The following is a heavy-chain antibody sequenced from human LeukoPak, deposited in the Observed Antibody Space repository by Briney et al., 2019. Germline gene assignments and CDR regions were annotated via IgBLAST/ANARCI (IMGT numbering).Heavy chain of an antibody. Sequence: GGSLRLSCAASGFTFSSYEMNWVRQAPGKGLEWVSYISSSGSTIYYADSVKGRFTISRDNAKNSLYLQMNSLGAEDTAVYYCARDATVTTPIDYYYYGMDVWGQGTTVTVSS. V-gene: IGHV3-48*03. J-gene: IGHJ6*02. CDR3: ARDATVTTPIDYYYYGMDV. CDR1: GFTFSSYE. D-gene: IGHD4-17*01. CDR2: ISSSGSTI.